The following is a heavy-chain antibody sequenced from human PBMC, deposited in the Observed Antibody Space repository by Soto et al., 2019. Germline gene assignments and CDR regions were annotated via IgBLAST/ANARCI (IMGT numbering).Heavy chain of an antibody. V-gene: IGHV3-33*01. CDR1: GFNFRGYG. J-gene: IGHJ4*02. D-gene: IGHD1-26*01. CDR3: ARDGVGATTYFGYFDY. Sequence: QAQLVESGGGVVQPGMSLRLSCAASGFNFRGYGMHWVRQAPGKGLEWVAITRHDGSNTYYADSVRGRFTISRDNSKNTIYMQMNSLRVEDTAVYYCARDGVGATTYFGYFDYWGQGTPITVSS. CDR2: TRHDGSNT.